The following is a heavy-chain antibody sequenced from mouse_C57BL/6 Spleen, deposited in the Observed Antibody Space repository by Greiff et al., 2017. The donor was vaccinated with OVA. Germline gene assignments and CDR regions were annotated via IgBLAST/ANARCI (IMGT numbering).Heavy chain of an antibody. CDR2: IDPENGDT. Sequence: EVMLVESGAELVRPGASVKLSCTASGFNIKDDYMHWVKQRPEQGLEWIGWIDPENGDTEYASKFQGKATITADTSSNTAYLQLSSLTSEDTAVYYCTTSDSNYANYYAMDYWGQGTSVTVSS. CDR3: TTSDSNYANYYAMDY. D-gene: IGHD2-5*01. V-gene: IGHV14-4*01. J-gene: IGHJ4*01. CDR1: GFNIKDDY.